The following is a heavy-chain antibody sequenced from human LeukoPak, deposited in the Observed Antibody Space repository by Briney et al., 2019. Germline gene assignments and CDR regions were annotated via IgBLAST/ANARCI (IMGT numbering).Heavy chain of an antibody. J-gene: IGHJ4*02. CDR3: AKEIIDLDF. V-gene: IGHV3-48*03. Sequence: GGSLRLSCAASGFTFSSYEMNWVRQAPGKGLEWVSYISSSGSTIYYADSVKGRFTISRDNSKNTLYLQMNSLRAEDTAVYYCAKEIIDLDFWGQGTLVTVSS. CDR2: ISSSGSTI. CDR1: GFTFSSYE.